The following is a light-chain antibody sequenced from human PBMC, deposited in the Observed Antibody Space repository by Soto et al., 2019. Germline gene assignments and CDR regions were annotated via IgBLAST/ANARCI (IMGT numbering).Light chain of an antibody. Sequence: EIVMTQSPATLSVSPGERATLSCRVSQSVSSNLAWYQQKPGQAPRLLIYDASTRATGIPARFSGSGSGTEFTLTLSSLQSEDFAVYYCLQYNNWPKTFGQGTKLEIK. J-gene: IGKJ2*01. CDR2: DAS. CDR1: QSVSSN. V-gene: IGKV3-15*01. CDR3: LQYNNWPKT.